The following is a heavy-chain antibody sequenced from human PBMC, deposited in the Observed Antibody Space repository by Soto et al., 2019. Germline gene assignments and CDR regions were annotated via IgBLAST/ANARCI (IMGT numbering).Heavy chain of an antibody. J-gene: IGHJ5*02. Sequence: PGGSLRLSCAASGFTFSDAWMSWVRQAPGKGLEWVGRIKSKSDGGTTDYTAPVKGRFTISRDDSENTLYLQMHSLKTEDTAVYYCATTYGSGPWGQGTLVTVS. CDR3: ATTYGSGP. CDR2: IKSKSDGGTT. CDR1: GFTFSDAW. D-gene: IGHD3-10*01. V-gene: IGHV3-15*01.